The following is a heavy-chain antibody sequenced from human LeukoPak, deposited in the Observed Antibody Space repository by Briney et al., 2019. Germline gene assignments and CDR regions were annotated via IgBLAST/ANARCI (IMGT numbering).Heavy chain of an antibody. V-gene: IGHV4-39*07. Sequence: SETLSLTCSVSGGSISSSSNYWGWIRQPPGKGLEWIGSIYYSGSTYYNPSLKSRVTISVDTSKNQFSLKLSSVTAADTAVYYCARDPGYYGSGTIGAFDIWGQGTMVTVSS. CDR1: GGSISSSSNY. D-gene: IGHD3-10*01. J-gene: IGHJ3*02. CDR2: IYYSGST. CDR3: ARDPGYYGSGTIGAFDI.